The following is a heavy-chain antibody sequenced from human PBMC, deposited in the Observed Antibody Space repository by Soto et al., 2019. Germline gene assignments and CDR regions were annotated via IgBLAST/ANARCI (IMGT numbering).Heavy chain of an antibody. J-gene: IGHJ3*02. V-gene: IGHV3-48*02. CDR1: GFTFSSYS. CDR3: AGPGIAVAGPHDAFDI. D-gene: IGHD6-19*01. CDR2: ISSSSSTI. Sequence: EVQLVESGGGLVQPGGSLRLSCAASGFTFSSYSMNWVRQAPGKGLEWVSYISSSSSTIYYADSVKGRFTISRDNAKNSLYLQMNSLSDEDTAVYYCAGPGIAVAGPHDAFDIWGQGTMVTVSS.